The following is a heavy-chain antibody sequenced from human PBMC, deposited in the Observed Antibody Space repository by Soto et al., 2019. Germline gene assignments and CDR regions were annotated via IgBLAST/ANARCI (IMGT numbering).Heavy chain of an antibody. CDR1: GASISDYY. V-gene: IGHV4-59*13. D-gene: IGHD1-26*01. CDR3: ASHGGSGYSDY. Sequence: QVQLQESGPGLVKPSETLSLTCNVSGASISDYYWSWIRQPPGKGLEWIGYIYTSGNTNYNPSLKRRVTISVDTSKNQFSLQLRSVTAADTAVYYCASHGGSGYSDYWGQGTLVTVSS. CDR2: IYTSGNT. J-gene: IGHJ4*02.